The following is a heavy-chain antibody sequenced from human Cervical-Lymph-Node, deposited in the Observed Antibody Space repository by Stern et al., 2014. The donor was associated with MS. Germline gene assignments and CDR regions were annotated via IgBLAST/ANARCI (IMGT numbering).Heavy chain of an antibody. V-gene: IGHV2-5*02. CDR2: INWDDDK. CDR1: GFSLTTSGVG. Sequence: QVTLKESGPTLVKPTQTLTLKCIFSGFSLTTSGVGVGWIRQPPGKALEWLGFINWDDDKRYSPSLKRRLTITKDTSKNQVVLTMTNMDPVDTATYFCAHSSPRVFGIDYWGQGTLVTVSS. D-gene: IGHD2-8*01. CDR3: AHSSPRVFGIDY. J-gene: IGHJ4*02.